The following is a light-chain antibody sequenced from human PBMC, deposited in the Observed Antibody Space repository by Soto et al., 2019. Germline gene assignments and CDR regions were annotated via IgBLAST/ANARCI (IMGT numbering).Light chain of an antibody. Sequence: GDRVTITCQASQDISNYLNWYQQKPGKAPKLLIYDVSSLESGVPSRFSGSGSGTEFTLTISSLQPDDFATYYCQQYNSYWTFGQGTKVDIK. J-gene: IGKJ1*01. CDR2: DVS. CDR3: QQYNSYWT. CDR1: QDISNY. V-gene: IGKV1-5*01.